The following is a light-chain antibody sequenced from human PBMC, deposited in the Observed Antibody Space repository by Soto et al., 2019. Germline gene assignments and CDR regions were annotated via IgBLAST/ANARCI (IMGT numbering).Light chain of an antibody. CDR1: SSDVGGYTI. J-gene: IGLJ2*01. CDR2: EDI. V-gene: IGLV2-23*02. Sequence: QSALTQPASVSGSPGQSITISCTGTSSDVGGYTIVSWYQQHPDKAPKLMIYEDIKRPSGVSNRFSGSKSGNTASLTISALQAEDEADYYCSSYAGSIIFAVFGGGTKLTVL. CDR3: SSYAGSIIFAV.